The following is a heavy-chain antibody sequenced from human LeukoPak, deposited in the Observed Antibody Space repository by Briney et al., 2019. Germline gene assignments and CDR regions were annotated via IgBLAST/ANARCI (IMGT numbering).Heavy chain of an antibody. J-gene: IGHJ6*03. D-gene: IGHD2-21*02. CDR1: GGSIRSSSNH. CDR3: ARTYCGGDCRGYYYHYYMDV. CDR2: VLYSGST. V-gene: IGHV4-39*01. Sequence: PETLSLTCTVSGGSIRSSSNHSGWIRLPPGKGLEWIENVLYSGSTYYNSSLKSRISILLDTSKNQFSLEVISVTGSDTAVYYCARTYCGGDCRGYYYHYYMDVWGRGTRVTISS.